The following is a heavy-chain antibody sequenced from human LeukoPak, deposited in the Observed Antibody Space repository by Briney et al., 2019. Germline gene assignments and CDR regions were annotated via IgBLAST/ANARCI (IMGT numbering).Heavy chain of an antibody. CDR2: ISAYNGNT. D-gene: IGHD3-9*01. CDR3: ARLPLYYDILTGYYTYYYYYGMDV. CDR1: GYTFTSYG. V-gene: IGHV1-18*04. Sequence: ASVKVSRKASGYTFTSYGISWVRQAPGQGLEWMGWISAYNGNTNYAQKLQGRVTMTTDTSTSTAYMELRSLRSGDTAVYYCARLPLYYDILTGYYTYYYYYGMDVWGKGTTVTVSS. J-gene: IGHJ6*04.